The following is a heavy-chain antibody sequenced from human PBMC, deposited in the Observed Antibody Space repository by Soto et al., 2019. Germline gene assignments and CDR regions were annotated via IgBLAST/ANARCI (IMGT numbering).Heavy chain of an antibody. Sequence: EVQLVESGGGLVQPGGSLRLSCAASGFTFSNYWMYWVRQAPGKGLEWVSRINSDGSVSSHADSVKGRLTSSRDNVKNTLYLHMDSLRAEDTDVYYCARGDCVGGTCYSLAGSFYYYMDVWGKGTTVTVFS. D-gene: IGHD2-15*01. CDR1: GFTFSNYW. J-gene: IGHJ6*03. CDR2: INSDGSVS. V-gene: IGHV3-74*02. CDR3: ARGDCVGGTCYSLAGSFYYYMDV.